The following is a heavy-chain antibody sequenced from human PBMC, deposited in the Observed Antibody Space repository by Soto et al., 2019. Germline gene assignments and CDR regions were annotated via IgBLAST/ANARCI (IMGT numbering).Heavy chain of an antibody. D-gene: IGHD3-22*01. CDR1: GFTFSNYA. CDR3: ARERTYYYDIRGYFSTDGFDI. CDR2: ISSTTRTI. Sequence: DVQLVESGGDLLQPGGSLRLSCAASGFTFSNYAMNWVRQAPGKGLEWVSYISSTTRTIYYADSVKGRFTISRDNAKNSLSLQMISLRDEDTALYYCARERTYYYDIRGYFSTDGFDIWGQGTMVTVSS. V-gene: IGHV3-48*02. J-gene: IGHJ3*02.